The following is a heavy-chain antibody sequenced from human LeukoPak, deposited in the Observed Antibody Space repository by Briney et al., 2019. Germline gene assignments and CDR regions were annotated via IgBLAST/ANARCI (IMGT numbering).Heavy chain of an antibody. CDR2: INSNNGGT. CDR1: GYTFTGYY. D-gene: IGHD3-3*01. CDR3: ARGRSPPYYDFWSGYYFADLSPEYYFDY. J-gene: IGHJ4*02. V-gene: IGHV1-2*06. Sequence: ASVKVSCKASGYTFTGYYMHWVRQAPGQGLEWMGRINSNNGGTNFAQKFQGRVTMTRDTSITTAYMELSSLRSDDTAVYYCARGRSPPYYDFWSGYYFADLSPEYYFDYWGQGTLVTVSS.